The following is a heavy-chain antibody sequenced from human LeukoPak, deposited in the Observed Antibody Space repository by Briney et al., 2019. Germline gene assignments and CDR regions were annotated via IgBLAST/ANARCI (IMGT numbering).Heavy chain of an antibody. CDR1: GYTFTGYY. Sequence: ASVKVSCKASGYTFTGYYIHWVRQSPGQGLEWMGWLNPNSGGTNYAQKFQGRVTMTRDTSISTAYMEVSRLRSEDTALYYCARDPPQKKIYSNYGLDYFDYWGQGTLVTVSS. V-gene: IGHV1-2*02. CDR2: LNPNSGGT. D-gene: IGHD4-11*01. J-gene: IGHJ4*02. CDR3: ARDPPQKKIYSNYGLDYFDY.